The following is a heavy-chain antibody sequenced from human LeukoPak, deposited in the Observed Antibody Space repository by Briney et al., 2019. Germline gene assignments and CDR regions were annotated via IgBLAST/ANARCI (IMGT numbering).Heavy chain of an antibody. D-gene: IGHD4-17*01. CDR1: GYTFTSYA. Sequence: GASVKVSCKASGYTFTSYAMNWVRQAPGQGLEWMGWISAYNGNTKYPQKLQGRVTMTTDTSTSTAYMELRSLRSDDTAVYYCANPPTVTKIRLDSWGQGTLVTVSS. CDR3: ANPPTVTKIRLDS. CDR2: ISAYNGNT. V-gene: IGHV1-18*01. J-gene: IGHJ5*01.